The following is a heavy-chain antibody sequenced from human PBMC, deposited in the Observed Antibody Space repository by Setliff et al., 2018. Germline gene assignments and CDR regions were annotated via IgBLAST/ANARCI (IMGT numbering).Heavy chain of an antibody. J-gene: IGHJ4*02. Sequence: PSETLSLTCTVSGGSISSGSNYWSWIRQPAGRGLEWIGHIDPSGNTNYHPSLKSRVTIFADTSRNQFPVQLSSVTAADTAVYYCARHWDFCGGDCPHNSIDYWGQGTLVTVSS. CDR3: ARHWDFCGGDCPHNSIDY. CDR2: IDPSGNT. D-gene: IGHD2-21*02. CDR1: GGSISSGSNY. V-gene: IGHV4-61*09.